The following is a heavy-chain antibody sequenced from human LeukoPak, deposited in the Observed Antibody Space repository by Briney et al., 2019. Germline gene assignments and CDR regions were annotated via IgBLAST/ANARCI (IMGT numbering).Heavy chain of an antibody. CDR3: AREVTTPKNWFDP. Sequence: SETLSLTCTVSGYSISSGYYWGWIRQPPGKGLEWIGSISHSGSRYYNPSLKSRVTISVDTSNNQFSLKLSSVTAADTAAYYCAREVTTPKNWFDPWGQGTLVTVSS. CDR2: ISHSGSR. D-gene: IGHD1-1*01. J-gene: IGHJ5*02. V-gene: IGHV4-38-2*02. CDR1: GYSISSGYY.